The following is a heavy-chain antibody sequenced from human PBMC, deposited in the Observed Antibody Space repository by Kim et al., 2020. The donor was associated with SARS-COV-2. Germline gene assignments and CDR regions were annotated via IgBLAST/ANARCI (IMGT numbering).Heavy chain of an antibody. CDR2: IYYSGST. CDR3: ARGGGPLLWFGYGD. V-gene: IGHV4-30-4*01. Sequence: SETLSLTCTVSGGSISSGDYYWSWIRQPPGKGLEWIGYIYYSGSTYYNPSLKSRVTISVDTSKDQFSLKLSSVTAADTAVYYCARGGGPLLWFGYGDWGQGTLVTVSS. D-gene: IGHD3-10*01. CDR1: GGSISSGDYY. J-gene: IGHJ4*02.